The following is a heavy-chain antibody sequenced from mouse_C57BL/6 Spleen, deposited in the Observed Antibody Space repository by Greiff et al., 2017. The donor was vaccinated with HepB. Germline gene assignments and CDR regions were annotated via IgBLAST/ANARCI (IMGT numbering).Heavy chain of an antibody. CDR1: GFNIKDDY. D-gene: IGHD1-1*01. CDR3: TTGVVAPYYAMDY. J-gene: IGHJ4*01. Sequence: VQLKESGAELVRPGASVKLSCTASGFNIKDDYMHWVKQRPEQGLEWIGWIDPENGDTEYASKFQGNATITADTSSNTAYLQLSSLTYEDTAVDYCTTGVVAPYYAMDYWGQGTSVTVPS. CDR2: IDPENGDT. V-gene: IGHV14-4*01.